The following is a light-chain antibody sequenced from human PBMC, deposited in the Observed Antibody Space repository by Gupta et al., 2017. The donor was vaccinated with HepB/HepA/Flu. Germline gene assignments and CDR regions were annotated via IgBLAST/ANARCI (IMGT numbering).Light chain of an antibody. CDR2: DVS. V-gene: IGLV2-14*01. J-gene: IGLJ2*01. CDR3: SSYTSSSTIGAV. CDR1: SSDVGGYNY. Sequence: QSALTQPASVSGSPGQSITISCTGTSSDVGGYNYVSWYQQHPGKAPNLMIYDVSNRPSGGSNRFSGSKSGNTASLPISGLQAEDEADYYCSSYTSSSTIGAVFGGGTKLTVL.